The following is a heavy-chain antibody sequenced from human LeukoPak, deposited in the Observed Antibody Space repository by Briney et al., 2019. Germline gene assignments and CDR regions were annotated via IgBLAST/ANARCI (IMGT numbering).Heavy chain of an antibody. V-gene: IGHV1-2*06. CDR1: GYTFTGYY. Sequence: GASVKVSCKAAGYTFTGYYMFWVRQAPGQGLEWMGRINPNSGGTNYVQKFQGRVTMTRDTSISTAYMELSRLRSDDTAVYYCARDQSPLNGGYSEGEVFDYWGQGTLVTVSS. CDR3: ARDQSPLNGGYSEGEVFDY. CDR2: INPNSGGT. D-gene: IGHD5-12*01. J-gene: IGHJ4*02.